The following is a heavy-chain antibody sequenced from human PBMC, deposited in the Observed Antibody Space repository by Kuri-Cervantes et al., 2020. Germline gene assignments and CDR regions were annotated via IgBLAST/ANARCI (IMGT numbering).Heavy chain of an antibody. Sequence: ASVKVSCKVSGYTLTELSVHWVRQAPGKGLEWMGGFDPEDGETIYAQKFQGRVTMTEDTSTDTAYMELSSLRSEDTAVYYCATSVIMGCSSTSCSIDYWGQGTLVTVSS. D-gene: IGHD2-2*01. CDR1: GYTLTELS. CDR3: ATSVIMGCSSTSCSIDY. CDR2: FDPEDGET. V-gene: IGHV1-24*01. J-gene: IGHJ4*02.